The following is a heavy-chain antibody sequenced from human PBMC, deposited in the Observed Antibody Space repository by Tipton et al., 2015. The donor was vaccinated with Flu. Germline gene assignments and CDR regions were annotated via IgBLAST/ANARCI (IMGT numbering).Heavy chain of an antibody. CDR1: GYSISSGYY. CDR3: ARGIYISSSWYVGRGDPNKNDY. CDR2: IYHSGRT. D-gene: IGHD6-13*01. V-gene: IGHV4-38-2*02. J-gene: IGHJ4*02. Sequence: TLSLTCIVSGYSISSGYYWGWIRQPPGKGLEWIGSIYHSGRTYYNPSLKSRVTISVDTSKNQFSLKLSSVTAADTAVYYCARGIYISSSWYVGRGDPNKNDYWGQGTLVTVSS.